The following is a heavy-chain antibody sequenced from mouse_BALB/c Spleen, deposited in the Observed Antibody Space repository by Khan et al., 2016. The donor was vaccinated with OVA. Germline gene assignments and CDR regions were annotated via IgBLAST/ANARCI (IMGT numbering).Heavy chain of an antibody. V-gene: IGHV9-3-1*01. D-gene: IGHD2-10*01. Sequence: QIQLVQSGPEVKKPGETVKISCKASGHTFTKFGMNWVKQAPGKGLKWMGWINTYTVEPTYADDFNGRFAFSLETSASTAYLQINNLKNEDTATYFCARPPYFSYVLDNWGQGTSVTVSS. J-gene: IGHJ4*01. CDR1: GHTFTKFG. CDR2: INTYTVEP. CDR3: ARPPYFSYVLDN.